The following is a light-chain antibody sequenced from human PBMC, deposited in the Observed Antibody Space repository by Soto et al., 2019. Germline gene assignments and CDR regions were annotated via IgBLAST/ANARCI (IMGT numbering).Light chain of an antibody. J-gene: IGKJ1*01. CDR2: KAS. Sequence: DIQMTQYPSTLSASVGDRVTITCRASQSISNWLAWYQQKPGQAPSLLIYKASSLESGVPSRFSGSGSGTEFTLTISSLQPDDFATYYCQQYSTYWTFGQGTKVEFK. CDR1: QSISNW. V-gene: IGKV1-5*03. CDR3: QQYSTYWT.